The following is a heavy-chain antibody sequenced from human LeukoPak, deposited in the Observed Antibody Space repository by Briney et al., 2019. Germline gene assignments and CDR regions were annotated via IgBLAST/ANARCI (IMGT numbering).Heavy chain of an antibody. D-gene: IGHD3-22*01. V-gene: IGHV3-23*01. CDR2: IRPSGDNT. CDR3: AKVGVPGGYYDSSGYSNAFDI. Sequence: GGSLRLSCAASGFTFSSYDMTWVRQAPGRGLEWVSSIRPSGDNTYYGDSVKGRFTISRDNSKNTLYLQMNSLRAEDTAVYYCAKVGVPGGYYDSSGYSNAFDIWGQGTMVTVSS. CDR1: GFTFSSYD. J-gene: IGHJ3*02.